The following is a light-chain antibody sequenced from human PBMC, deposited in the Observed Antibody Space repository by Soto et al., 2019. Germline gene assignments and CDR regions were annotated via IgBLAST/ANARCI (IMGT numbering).Light chain of an antibody. Sequence: DIQMPQSPSSLSASVGDRVTITCQSCQDFSNNLNCYQQKPGKAPTVLIYDASTLAAGVPSSFSGSGSGTSFALMISGLQPEDFAPFDFQYYDTLPLPVYTFGQGTKLEI. J-gene: IGKJ2*01. CDR3: QYYDTLPLPVYT. V-gene: IGKV1-33*01. CDR2: DAS. CDR1: QDFSNN.